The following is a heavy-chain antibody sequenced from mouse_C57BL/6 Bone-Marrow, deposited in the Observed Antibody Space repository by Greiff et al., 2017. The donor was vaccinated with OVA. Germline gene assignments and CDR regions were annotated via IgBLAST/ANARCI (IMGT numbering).Heavy chain of an antibody. D-gene: IGHD2-3*01. J-gene: IGHJ2*01. CDR3: ARFILHDYYRYYFDY. Sequence: QVQLQQPGAELVRPGSSVKLSCKASGYTFTSSWMDWVKQRPGQGLEWIGNIYPSDSETNYNQKFKDKATLTVDKSSSTAYMQLSSLTSEYSAVYDCARFILHDYYRYYFDYWGQGTTLTVSS. CDR1: GYTFTSSW. V-gene: IGHV1-61*01. CDR2: IYPSDSET.